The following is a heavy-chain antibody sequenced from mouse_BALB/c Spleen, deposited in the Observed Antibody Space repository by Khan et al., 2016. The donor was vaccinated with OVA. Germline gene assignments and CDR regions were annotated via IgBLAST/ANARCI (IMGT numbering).Heavy chain of an antibody. CDR1: GLSIKDTY. Sequence: VQLKQSGAGLVKPAPTVNLSCTASGLSIKDTYMHWLKQWPEQGLEWIGRIDPPNGNTKYDPKFQSKTTITANTSSNTAYLQLSRLTSEDTAGYYCARMVRKWGQGTTLTVSS. CDR2: IDPPNGNT. CDR3: ARMVRK. J-gene: IGHJ2*01. D-gene: IGHD2-13*01. V-gene: IGHV14-3*02.